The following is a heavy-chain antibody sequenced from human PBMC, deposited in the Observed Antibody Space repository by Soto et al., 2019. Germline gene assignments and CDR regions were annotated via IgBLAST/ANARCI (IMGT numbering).Heavy chain of an antibody. Sequence: QVQLVQSGAEVKKPGSSLKVSCKTSGVTFSTSGISWVRQGPGQGLEWMGGIIPLFGTPKYARKFQGRVSITAAVSATTTYLELSCLSSDDTAIYSCARVSPSICGGGNCSRLDSYFDSWGQGSQVVVSS. J-gene: IGHJ4*03. D-gene: IGHD2-21*01. CDR3: ARVSPSICGGGNCSRLDSYFDS. CDR1: GVTFSTSG. CDR2: IIPLFGTP. V-gene: IGHV1-69*01.